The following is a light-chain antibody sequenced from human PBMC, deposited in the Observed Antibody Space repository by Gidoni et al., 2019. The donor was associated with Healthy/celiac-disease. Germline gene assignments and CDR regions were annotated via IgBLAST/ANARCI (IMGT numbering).Light chain of an antibody. J-gene: IGKJ4*01. CDR3: QQSYSTPLT. CDR1: QSISSY. V-gene: IGKV1-39*01. Sequence: DLQMPPSPSSLSASVGDSVTITCRASQSISSYLNWYQQKPGEATKLLIYAASSLQSGVPSRFSGSGSGTDFTLTISSLQPEDFATYYCQQSYSTPLTFGGGTKVEIK. CDR2: AAS.